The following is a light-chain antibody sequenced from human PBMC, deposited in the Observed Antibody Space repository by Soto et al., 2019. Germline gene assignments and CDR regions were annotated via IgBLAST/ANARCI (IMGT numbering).Light chain of an antibody. V-gene: IGLV2-14*01. CDR3: RSYTSSSTPV. CDR2: DVS. Sequence: QSVLTQPASVSGSPGQSITISCTGTSSDVGGYNYVSWYQQHPGKAPKLMIYDVSNRPAGVSNRFSGSKSGNTASLTISGLQAEDEADSYFRSYTSSSTPVFGGGTQLTVL. CDR1: SSDVGGYNY. J-gene: IGLJ2*01.